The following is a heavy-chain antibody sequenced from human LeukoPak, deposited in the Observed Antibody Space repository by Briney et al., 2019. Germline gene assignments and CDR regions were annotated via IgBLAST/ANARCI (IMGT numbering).Heavy chain of an antibody. Sequence: ASVKVSCKASGYTFTSYGISWARQAPGQGLEWMGWISAYDDKRNSVQRFQDRITMTTDTSTSTSYLELRNLRSDDTAVYYCARVLVKSRGNYFHDDYWGQGTLVTVSS. D-gene: IGHD2/OR15-2a*01. CDR1: GYTFTSYG. CDR2: ISAYDDKR. CDR3: ARVLVKSRGNYFHDDY. J-gene: IGHJ4*02. V-gene: IGHV1-18*01.